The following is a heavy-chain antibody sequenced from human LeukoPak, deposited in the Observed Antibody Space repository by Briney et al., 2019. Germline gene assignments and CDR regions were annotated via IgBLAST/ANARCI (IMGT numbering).Heavy chain of an antibody. V-gene: IGHV3-9*01. CDR3: AKSAERNYGSGSYYNGNFDY. D-gene: IGHD3-10*01. Sequence: GGSLRLSCAASGFTFDDYAMHWVRRAPGKGLEWVSGISWNSASIGYADSVKGRFTISRDNARNSLYLQMNSLRAEDTALYYCAKSAERNYGSGSYYNGNFDYWGQGTLVTVSS. CDR1: GFTFDDYA. J-gene: IGHJ4*02. CDR2: ISWNSASI.